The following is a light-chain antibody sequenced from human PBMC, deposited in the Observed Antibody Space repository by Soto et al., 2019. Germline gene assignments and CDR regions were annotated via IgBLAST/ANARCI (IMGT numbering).Light chain of an antibody. CDR1: QSVGTY. Sequence: EIVLTQSPAILSLSPGERATLSCRASQSVGTYLDWYQQKLGQAPRLLIYDASNRATGIPARFSGSGSGTAFTLTISGLEHEDFAVYYCQQRVNWLTFGGGTKVEL. V-gene: IGKV3-11*01. J-gene: IGKJ4*01. CDR2: DAS. CDR3: QQRVNWLT.